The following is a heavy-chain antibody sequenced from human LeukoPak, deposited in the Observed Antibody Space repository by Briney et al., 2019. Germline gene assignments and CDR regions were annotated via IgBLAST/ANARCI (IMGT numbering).Heavy chain of an antibody. V-gene: IGHV3-7*01. CDR2: IKTDGSQK. Sequence: GGSLRLSCAASGFTFSSYWMTWVRQTPGKGLEWVANIKTDGSQKYYVDSVKGRFNISRDNAKNSLYLQMNSLRVDDTATYYCARGLLEWLRLETYYFDYWGQGSQVTVSS. J-gene: IGHJ4*02. D-gene: IGHD3-3*01. CDR3: ARGLLEWLRLETYYFDY. CDR1: GFTFSSYW.